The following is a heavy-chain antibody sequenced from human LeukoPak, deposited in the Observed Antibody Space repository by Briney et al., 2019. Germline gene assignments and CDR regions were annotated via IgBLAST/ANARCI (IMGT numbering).Heavy chain of an antibody. CDR3: ARDRANWGSHLWYFDL. V-gene: IGHV1-69*13. Sequence: SVKVSCKASGGTFSSYAISWVRQAPGQGLEWMGGIIPIFGTANYAQKFQGRVTITADESTSTAYMELSSLRSEDTAVYYCARDRANWGSHLWYFDLWGRGTLVTISS. D-gene: IGHD7-27*01. CDR1: GGTFSSYA. J-gene: IGHJ2*01. CDR2: IIPIFGTA.